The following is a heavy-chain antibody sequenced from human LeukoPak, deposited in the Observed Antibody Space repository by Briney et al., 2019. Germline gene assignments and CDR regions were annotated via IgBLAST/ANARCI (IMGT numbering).Heavy chain of an antibody. Sequence: GGSLRLSCAASGFTVSSNYMSWVRQAPGKGLEWVSVIYSGGSTSYADSVKGRFTISRDNSKNTLYLQMNGLRAEDTAVYYCASRATVTTDRFWFDPWGQGTLVTVSS. D-gene: IGHD4-11*01. CDR1: GFTVSSNY. CDR3: ASRATVTTDRFWFDP. J-gene: IGHJ5*02. V-gene: IGHV3-53*01. CDR2: IYSGGST.